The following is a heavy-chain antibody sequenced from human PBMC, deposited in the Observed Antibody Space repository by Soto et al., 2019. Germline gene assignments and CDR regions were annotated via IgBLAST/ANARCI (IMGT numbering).Heavy chain of an antibody. CDR2: ISGYNGNT. Sequence: QVQLVESGAEVKKPGASVKVSCKASGYTFTNYGISWVRQAPGQGLEWMGWISGYNGNTKYAQKFQGRVTMTTDTPTNTAYMDLRSLRSYDTAVYYCARDREYYYDSSGNYYYHYGMDVWGQGTTVTVS. CDR3: ARDREYYYDSSGNYYYHYGMDV. V-gene: IGHV1-18*04. D-gene: IGHD3-22*01. J-gene: IGHJ6*02. CDR1: GYTFTNYG.